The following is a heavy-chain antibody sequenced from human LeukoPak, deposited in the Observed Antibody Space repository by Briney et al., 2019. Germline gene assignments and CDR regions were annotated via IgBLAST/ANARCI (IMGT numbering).Heavy chain of an antibody. Sequence: PSETLSLTCTVSGGSISSYNSYWGWIRQPPGKGLEWIGSIYYSGSTYYNPSLKSRVTISVDTSKNQFSLKLSPVTAADMATYYCARSIAGDGPTHNWFGPWGQGALVTVSS. CDR3: ARSIAGDGPTHNWFGP. CDR2: IYYSGST. D-gene: IGHD6-13*01. V-gene: IGHV4-39*01. J-gene: IGHJ5*02. CDR1: GGSISSYNSY.